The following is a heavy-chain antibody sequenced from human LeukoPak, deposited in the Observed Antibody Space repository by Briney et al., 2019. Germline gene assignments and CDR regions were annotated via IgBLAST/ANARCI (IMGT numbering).Heavy chain of an antibody. CDR1: GFTFSSYA. V-gene: IGHV3-23*01. Sequence: LSGGSLRLSCAASGFTFSSYAMSWVRQAPGEGLEWVSAISGSGGSTYYADSVKGRFTISRDNSKNTLYLQMNSLRAEDTAVYYCAKQAGTAMVSDYWGQGTLVTVSS. J-gene: IGHJ4*02. D-gene: IGHD5-18*01. CDR2: ISGSGGST. CDR3: AKQAGTAMVSDY.